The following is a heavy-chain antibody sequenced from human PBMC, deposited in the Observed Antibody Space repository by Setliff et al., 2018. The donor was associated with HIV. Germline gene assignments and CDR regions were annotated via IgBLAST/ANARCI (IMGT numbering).Heavy chain of an antibody. CDR2: INPTVGST. J-gene: IGHJ6*03. V-gene: IGHV1-46*01. Sequence: ASVKVSCKASGFTFTNYYIHWVRQAPGQGLDWMGIINPTVGSTTYAQKFQGRVTITTDESTSTAYMELSSLRSEDTAVYYCARSAGRSGSYYNPNYGLHKKGYYYYMDVWGKGTTVTVSS. CDR1: GFTFTNYY. CDR3: ARSAGRSGSYYNPNYGLHKKGYYYYMDV. D-gene: IGHD3-10*01.